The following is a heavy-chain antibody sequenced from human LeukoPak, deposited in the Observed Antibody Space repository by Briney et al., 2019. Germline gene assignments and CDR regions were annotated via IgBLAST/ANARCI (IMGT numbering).Heavy chain of an antibody. CDR1: GGSFSGYY. CDR2: ISHSGGT. V-gene: IGHV4-34*01. D-gene: IGHD3-22*01. CDR3: ARAQGYYDSSGIHDY. J-gene: IGHJ4*02. Sequence: SETLSLTCAVYGGSFSGYYWSWIRQPPGKGLEWIGEISHSGGTDYNPSLKSRVTTSVDTSKNQFSLKLSSVTAADTAVYYCARAQGYYDSSGIHDYWGQGTLVTVSS.